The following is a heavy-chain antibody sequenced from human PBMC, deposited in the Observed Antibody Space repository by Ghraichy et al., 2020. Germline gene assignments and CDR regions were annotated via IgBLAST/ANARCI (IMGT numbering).Heavy chain of an antibody. CDR3: ARDVYATDIDAFDI. V-gene: IGHV1-69*13. CDR2: IIPIFGTA. CDR1: GGTFSSYA. D-gene: IGHD2-8*01. J-gene: IGHJ3*02. Sequence: SVKVSCKASGGTFSSYAISWVRQAPGQGLEWMGGIIPIFGTANYAQKFQGRVTITADESTSTAYMELSSLRSEDTAVYYCARDVYATDIDAFDIWGQGTMVTVSS.